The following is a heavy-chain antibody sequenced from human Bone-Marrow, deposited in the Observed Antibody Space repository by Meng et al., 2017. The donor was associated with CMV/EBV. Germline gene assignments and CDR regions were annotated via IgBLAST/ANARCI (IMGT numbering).Heavy chain of an antibody. CDR3: ARGRYCSITSCYASVSWYYYGMDA. D-gene: IGHD2-2*01. CDR2: ISTYNGKT. CDR1: GGTFSSYA. V-gene: IGHV1-18*01. Sequence: ASVKVSCKASGGTFSSYAISWVRQAPGQGLEWMGWISTYNGKTNYAQSFQGRVTLTADTSTSTVYMELRSLRSDDTAVYYCARGRYCSITSCYASVSWYYYGMDAWGQGNTVTVSS. J-gene: IGHJ6*02.